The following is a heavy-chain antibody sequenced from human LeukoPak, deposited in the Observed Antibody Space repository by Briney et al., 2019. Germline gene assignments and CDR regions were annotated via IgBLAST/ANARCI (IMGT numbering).Heavy chain of an antibody. CDR1: GFTFSRFA. V-gene: IGHV3-21*05. CDR3: ARDTFQPGLIDS. J-gene: IGHJ4*02. CDR2: INTDSSDI. D-gene: IGHD2-2*01. Sequence: GGSLRLSCAASGFTFSRFAMNWVRQAPGKGLEWISYINTDSSDIHYADSVKGRFTISRDNARNTLFLQLSSLRVEDSAVYYCARDTFQPGLIDSWGQGTLVTVSS.